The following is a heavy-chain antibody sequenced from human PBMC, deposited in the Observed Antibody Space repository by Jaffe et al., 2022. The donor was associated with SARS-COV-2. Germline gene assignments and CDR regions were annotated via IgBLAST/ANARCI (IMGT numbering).Heavy chain of an antibody. V-gene: IGHV4-61*02. CDR1: GGSLSSGPYY. D-gene: IGHD4-4*01. Sequence: QVQLQESGPGLLKPSQTLSLTCTVSGGSLSSGPYYWIWIRQPAGKGLEWIGRIYTFGSTSYNPSLNNRVTISMDTSKAQFSLRLNSVTAADTAVYYCARGNSDYYYGMDVWGQGTTVTVSS. J-gene: IGHJ6*02. CDR2: IYTFGST. CDR3: ARGNSDYYYGMDV.